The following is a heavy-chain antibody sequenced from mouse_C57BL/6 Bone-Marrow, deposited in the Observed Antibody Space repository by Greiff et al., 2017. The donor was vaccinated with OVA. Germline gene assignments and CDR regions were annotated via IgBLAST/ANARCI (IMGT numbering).Heavy chain of an antibody. CDR2: ILPGSGST. CDR3: ARGLTITTVVATRYYFDY. D-gene: IGHD1-1*01. CDR1: GYTFTGYW. V-gene: IGHV1-9*01. J-gene: IGHJ2*01. Sequence: QVQLQQSGAELMKPGASVKLSCKATGYTFTGYWIEWVKQRPGHGLEWIGEILPGSGSTNYNEKFKGKATFTADTSSNTAYMQLSSLTTEDSAIYYCARGLTITTVVATRYYFDYWGQGTTLTVSS.